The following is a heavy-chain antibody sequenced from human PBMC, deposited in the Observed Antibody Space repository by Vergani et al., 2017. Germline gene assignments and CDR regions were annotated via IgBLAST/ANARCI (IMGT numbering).Heavy chain of an antibody. Sequence: EVQLVESGGGLVKPGGSLRLSCAASGFTFSSYSMNWVRQAPGKGLEWVSSISRSSSYIYYTDSVKGRFTISRDNSKSTLYLQMNSLRTEDTAVYYCASKSCGTPGCQIGYFREWGQGTLVTVSS. CDR3: ASKSCGTPGCQIGYFRE. J-gene: IGHJ1*01. CDR2: ISRSSSYI. D-gene: IGHD1-1*01. CDR1: GFTFSSYS. V-gene: IGHV3-21*01.